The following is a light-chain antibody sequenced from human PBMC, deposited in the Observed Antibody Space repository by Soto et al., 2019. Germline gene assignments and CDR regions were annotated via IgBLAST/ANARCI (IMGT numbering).Light chain of an antibody. J-gene: IGKJ4*01. V-gene: IGKV1-5*01. CDR1: QSISHF. CDR3: QKANSYSLT. CDR2: DDS. Sequence: DIQMPPSPSTLSASVVDRVTITCRASQSISHFLAWYQQTPGKVPKLLIYDDSNLGSGVPSRFSGSGSGTEFTLTISGLQPDDFTTDYGQKANSYSLTVGGGTKVEIK.